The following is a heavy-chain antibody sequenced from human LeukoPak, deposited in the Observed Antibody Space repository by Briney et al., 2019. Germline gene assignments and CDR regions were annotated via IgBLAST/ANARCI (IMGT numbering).Heavy chain of an antibody. CDR2: INPNSGGT. V-gene: IGHV1-2*02. J-gene: IGHJ3*02. CDR3: ARGIVYCSGGNCYSCWFDM. D-gene: IGHD2-15*01. Sequence: GASVKVSCKASGYTFTGYYMHWVRQAPGQGLDWMGWINPNSGGTNYAQKFQGRVTMTRATSIRTAYMELSRLTSDDTAVYYCARGIVYCSGGNCYSCWFDMWGQGTMVTVSS. CDR1: GYTFTGYY.